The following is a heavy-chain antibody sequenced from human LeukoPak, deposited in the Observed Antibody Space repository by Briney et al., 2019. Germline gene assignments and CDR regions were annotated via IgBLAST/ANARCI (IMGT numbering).Heavy chain of an antibody. J-gene: IGHJ6*02. CDR1: GFTFSSYA. Sequence: GRSLRLSCAASGFTFSSYAMHWVRQAPGKGLEWVAVISYDGSNKYYADSVKGRFTISRDNSKNTLYLQMNSLRAEDTAVYYCARDRVLYCSGGSCFGPFYGMDVWGQGTTVTVSS. D-gene: IGHD2-15*01. CDR2: ISYDGSNK. CDR3: ARDRVLYCSGGSCFGPFYGMDV. V-gene: IGHV3-30-3*01.